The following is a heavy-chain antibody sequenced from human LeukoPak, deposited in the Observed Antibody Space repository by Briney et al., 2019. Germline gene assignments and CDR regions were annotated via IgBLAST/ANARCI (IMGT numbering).Heavy chain of an antibody. V-gene: IGHV3-43*02. CDR3: ATPHYYYYGMDV. CDR1: GFTFDDYA. Sequence: GGSLRLSCAASGFTFDDYAMHWVRQAPGKGLEWVSLISGDGGSTYYADSVKGRFTISRDNSKNSLYLQMNSLRTEDTALYYCATPHYYYYGMDVWGQGTTVTVSS. J-gene: IGHJ6*02. CDR2: ISGDGGST.